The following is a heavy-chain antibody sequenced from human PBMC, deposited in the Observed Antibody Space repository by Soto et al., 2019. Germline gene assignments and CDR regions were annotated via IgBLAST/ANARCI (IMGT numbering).Heavy chain of an antibody. J-gene: IGHJ6*02. CDR1: GFTFRSYW. V-gene: IGHV3-7*01. D-gene: IGHD3-22*01. Sequence: PGGSLRLSCAASGFTFRSYWMSWVRQAPGKGLEWVANIKQDGSEKYYVDSVKGRFTVSRDNAKNSMYLQMKSLRAEDTAVYYCARHNYDGSSYYHYYGMDVWGQGTTVTVSS. CDR2: IKQDGSEK. CDR3: ARHNYDGSSYYHYYGMDV.